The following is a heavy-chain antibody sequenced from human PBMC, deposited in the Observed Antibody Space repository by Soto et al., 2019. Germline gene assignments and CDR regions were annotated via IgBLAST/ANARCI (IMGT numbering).Heavy chain of an antibody. D-gene: IGHD6-13*01. V-gene: IGHV3-23*01. CDR3: VKGMASGDFGMDV. CDR2: VSGTT. Sequence: GSLRPSCAASGFTFSRYAMNWVRQAPGKGVEWVSGVSGTTYYAVSVKGRFNISIDHSKNTLYLQMNSLRAEDTAVYYCVKGMASGDFGMDVWGQGTTVTVSS. CDR1: GFTFSRYA. J-gene: IGHJ6*02.